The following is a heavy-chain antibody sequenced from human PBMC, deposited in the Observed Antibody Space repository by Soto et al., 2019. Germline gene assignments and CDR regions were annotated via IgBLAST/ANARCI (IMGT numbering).Heavy chain of an antibody. J-gene: IGHJ6*03. CDR2: ISSSGSTI. CDR3: ARLAAASMGYFVYYYMDV. V-gene: IGHV3-11*01. D-gene: IGHD1-26*01. Sequence: GGSLRLSCAASGFTFSDYYMSWIRQAPGKGLEWVSYISSSGSTIYYADSVKGRFTISRDNAKNSLYLQMNSLRAEDTAVYYCARLAAASMGYFVYYYMDVWGKGTTVTVSS. CDR1: GFTFSDYY.